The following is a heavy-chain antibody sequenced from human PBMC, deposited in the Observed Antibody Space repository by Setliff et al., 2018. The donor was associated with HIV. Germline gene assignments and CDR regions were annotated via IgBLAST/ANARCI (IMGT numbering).Heavy chain of an antibody. CDR1: GFTFGDYA. Sequence: GGSLRLSCRGSGFTFGDYAISWVRQAPGKGLEWLSFIKTDAYGGTTEYAASVRGRFAISRDDSKSTAYLQMNSLKAEDTGVYYCVRTRRTMTRVYYFDYWGQGTLVTVSS. J-gene: IGHJ4*02. V-gene: IGHV3-49*04. CDR2: IKTDAYGGTT. CDR3: VRTRRTMTRVYYFDY. D-gene: IGHD3-10*01.